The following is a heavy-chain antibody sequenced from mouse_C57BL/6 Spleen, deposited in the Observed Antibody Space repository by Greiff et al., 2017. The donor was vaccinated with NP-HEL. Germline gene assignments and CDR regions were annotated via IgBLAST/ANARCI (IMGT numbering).Heavy chain of an antibody. CDR3: TKERIYDGYYGAMDY. Sequence: EVQLQQSGTVLARPGASVKMSCKTSGYTFTSYWMHWVKQRPGQGLEWIGAIYPGNSDTSYNQKFKGKAKLTAVTSASTAYMELSSLTNEDSAVYYCTKERIYDGYYGAMDYWGQGTSVTVSS. V-gene: IGHV1-5*01. J-gene: IGHJ4*01. D-gene: IGHD2-3*01. CDR1: GYTFTSYW. CDR2: IYPGNSDT.